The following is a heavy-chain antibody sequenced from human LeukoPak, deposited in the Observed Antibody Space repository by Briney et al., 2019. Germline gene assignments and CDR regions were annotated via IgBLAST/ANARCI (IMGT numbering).Heavy chain of an antibody. V-gene: IGHV4-59*01. CDR1: GGSISSYY. CDR3: ARTTEAHSWRTRYYDYYMDV. Sequence: SETLSLTCTVSGGSISSYYWSWIRQPPGKGLEWIGYIYYSGSTNYNPSLKSRVTMSVDTSKNQFSLMLSSVTAADTAVYYCARTTEAHSWRTRYYDYYMDVWGKGTTVTVSS. CDR2: IYYSGST. D-gene: IGHD6-13*01. J-gene: IGHJ6*03.